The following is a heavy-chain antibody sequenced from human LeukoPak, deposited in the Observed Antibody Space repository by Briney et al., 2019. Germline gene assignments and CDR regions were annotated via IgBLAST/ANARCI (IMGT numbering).Heavy chain of an antibody. D-gene: IGHD3-10*01. CDR1: GFTFSSYG. V-gene: IGHV3-30*18. J-gene: IGHJ4*02. Sequence: AGGSLRLSCAASGFTFSSYGMHWVRQAPGKGLEWVAVISYDGSNKYYADSVKGRFTISRDNSKNTLYLQMNSLRAEDTAVYYCAKDRPYYYGSGSYSYYFDYWGQGTLVTVSS. CDR3: AKDRPYYYGSGSYSYYFDY. CDR2: ISYDGSNK.